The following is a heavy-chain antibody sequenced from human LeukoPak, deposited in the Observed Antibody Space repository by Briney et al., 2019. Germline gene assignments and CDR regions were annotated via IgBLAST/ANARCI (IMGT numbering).Heavy chain of an antibody. CDR2: ISGSGVGT. V-gene: IGHV3-23*01. CDR3: AKNTGPIYYYSGMGV. CDR1: GFTFSNYA. Sequence: PGGSLRLSCAASGFTFSNYAMNWVRQAPGKGLEWVSSISGSGVGTYYADSAKGRFTISRDSSKNTLYLQMNSLRAEDTAVYYCAKNTGPIYYYSGMGVWGQGTTVTVSS. J-gene: IGHJ6*02. D-gene: IGHD5-18*01.